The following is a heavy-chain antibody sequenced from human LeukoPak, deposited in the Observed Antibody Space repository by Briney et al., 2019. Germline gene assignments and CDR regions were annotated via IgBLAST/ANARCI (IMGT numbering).Heavy chain of an antibody. CDR1: GFTFSNFL. Sequence: GGSLRLSCAASGFTFSNFLMTWVRQAPGKGPEWVSAISGSGGDTYYADSVKGRFTISRDNSKNTLYLQMNSLRAEDTAVYYCAKDKTLAVGLGLFDYWGQGTLVTVSS. V-gene: IGHV3-23*01. D-gene: IGHD6-19*01. CDR3: AKDKTLAVGLGLFDY. J-gene: IGHJ4*02. CDR2: ISGSGGDT.